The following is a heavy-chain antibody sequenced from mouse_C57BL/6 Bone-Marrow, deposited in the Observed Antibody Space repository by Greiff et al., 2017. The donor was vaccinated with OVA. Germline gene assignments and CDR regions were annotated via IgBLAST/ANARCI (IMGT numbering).Heavy chain of an antibody. Sequence: VQLKQPGAELVKPGASVKMSCKASGYTFTSYWITWVKQRPGQGLEWIGDIYPGSGSTNYNEKFKSKATLTVDTSSSTAYMQLSSLTSEDSAVYYCARRGVYSNYEVDYWGQGTTLTVSS. J-gene: IGHJ2*01. D-gene: IGHD2-5*01. CDR2: IYPGSGST. CDR3: ARRGVYSNYEVDY. CDR1: GYTFTSYW. V-gene: IGHV1-55*01.